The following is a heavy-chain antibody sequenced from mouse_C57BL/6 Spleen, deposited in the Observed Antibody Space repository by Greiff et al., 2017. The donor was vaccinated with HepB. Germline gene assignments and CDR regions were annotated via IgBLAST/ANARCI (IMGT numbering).Heavy chain of an antibody. D-gene: IGHD1-1*01. Sequence: DVQLVESGGGLVQPGGSLSLSCAASGFTFTDYYMSWVRQPPGKALEWLGFIRNKANGYTTEYSASVKGRFTISRDNSQSILYLQMNALRAEDSATYYCARYPYYYGSSYGDYAMDYWGQGTSVTVSS. J-gene: IGHJ4*01. CDR2: IRNKANGYTT. CDR1: GFTFTDYY. V-gene: IGHV7-3*01. CDR3: ARYPYYYGSSYGDYAMDY.